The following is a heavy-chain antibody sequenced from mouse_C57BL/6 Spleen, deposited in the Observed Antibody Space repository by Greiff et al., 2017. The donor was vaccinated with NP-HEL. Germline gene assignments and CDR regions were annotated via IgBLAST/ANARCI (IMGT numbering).Heavy chain of an antibody. V-gene: IGHV1-26*01. D-gene: IGHD2-2*01. Sequence: EVQLQQSGPELVKPGASVKISCKASGYTFTDYYMNWVKQSHGKSLEWIGDINPNNGGTSYNQKFKGKATLTVDKSSSTAYMELRSLTSEDSAVYYCASSPYGSLTGTGDYWGQGTTLTVSS. CDR3: ASSPYGSLTGTGDY. CDR1: GYTFTDYY. J-gene: IGHJ2*01. CDR2: INPNNGGT.